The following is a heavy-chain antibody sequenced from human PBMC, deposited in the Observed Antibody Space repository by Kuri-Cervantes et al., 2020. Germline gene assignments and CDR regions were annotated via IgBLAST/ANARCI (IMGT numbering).Heavy chain of an antibody. V-gene: IGHV1-69*05. J-gene: IGHJ5*02. Sequence: KVSCKASGGTFSSYAISWVRQAPGQGLEWMGGIIPILGTTNYAQKFQGRLTITTDESTSTTYMELSSLRSEDTAVYYCARDAVTMDGAWLDPWGQGTLVTVSS. CDR3: ARDAVTMDGAWLDP. D-gene: IGHD3-10*01. CDR1: GGTFSSYA. CDR2: IIPILGTT.